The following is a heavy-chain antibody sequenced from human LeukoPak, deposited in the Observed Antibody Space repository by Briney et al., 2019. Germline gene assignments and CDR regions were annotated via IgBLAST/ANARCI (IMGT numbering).Heavy chain of an antibody. CDR2: IAGRGDNT. CDR1: GFTFSSYP. CDR3: TKGFGWDAFFDS. V-gene: IGHV3-23*01. Sequence: PGGPLRLSCGASGFTFSSYPMSWVRQAPGKGLEWVSAIAGRGDNTYYAASVKGRFTISRDNSKNTVSLQMRSLRAEDTAVYYCTKGFGWDAFFDSWGQGTLVTVSS. D-gene: IGHD6-19*01. J-gene: IGHJ4*02.